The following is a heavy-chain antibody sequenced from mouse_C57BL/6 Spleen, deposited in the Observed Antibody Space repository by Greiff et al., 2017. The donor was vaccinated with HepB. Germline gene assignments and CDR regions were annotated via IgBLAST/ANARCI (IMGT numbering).Heavy chain of an antibody. D-gene: IGHD1-1*01. J-gene: IGHJ2*01. CDR1: GYAFSSSW. CDR2: IYPGDGDT. V-gene: IGHV1-82*01. CDR3: ARSGGGSGGPLDY. Sequence: QVQLKQSGPELVKPGASVKISCKASGYAFSSSWMNWVKQRPGKGLEWIGRIYPGDGDTNYNGKFKGKATLTADKSSSTAYMQLSSLTSEDSAVYFCARSGGGSGGPLDYRGQGTTLTVSS.